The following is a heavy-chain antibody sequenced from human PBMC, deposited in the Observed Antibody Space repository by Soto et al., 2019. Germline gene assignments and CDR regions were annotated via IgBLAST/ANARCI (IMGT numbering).Heavy chain of an antibody. CDR1: GGSISSGGYY. J-gene: IGHJ6*02. CDR2: IYYSGST. Sequence: TCTVSGGSISSGGYYWSWIRQHPGKGLEWIGYIYYSGSTYYNPSLKSRVTISVDTSKNQFSLKLSSVTAADTAVYYCAREVVVVPAAIYDGMDVWGQGTTVTVSS. V-gene: IGHV4-31*03. D-gene: IGHD2-2*01. CDR3: AREVVVVPAAIYDGMDV.